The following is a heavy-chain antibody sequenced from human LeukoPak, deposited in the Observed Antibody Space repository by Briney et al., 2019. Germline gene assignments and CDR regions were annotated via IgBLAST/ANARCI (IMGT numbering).Heavy chain of an antibody. J-gene: IGHJ3*02. CDR3: AREGRYYDYVWGSYRYHAFDI. D-gene: IGHD3-16*02. V-gene: IGHV1-3*03. CDR1: GYTFTSYA. Sequence: ASVKVSCKASGYTFTSYAMHWVRQAPGQRLEWMGWINAGNGNTKYSQEFQGRVTITRDTSASTAYMELSSLRSEDMAVYYCAREGRYYDYVWGSYRYHAFDIWGQGTTVTISS. CDR2: INAGNGNT.